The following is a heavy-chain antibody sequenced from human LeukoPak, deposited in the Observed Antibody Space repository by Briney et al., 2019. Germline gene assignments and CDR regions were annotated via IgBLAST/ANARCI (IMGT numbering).Heavy chain of an antibody. CDR3: ARETAMVPPRFDY. V-gene: IGHV1-2*02. Sequence: GASVKVSCKASGYTFTGYYMHWVRQAPGQGLEWMGWINPNSGGTNYAQKFQGRVTMTRDMSISTAYMELSRLRSDDTAVYYCARETAMVPPRFDYWGQGTLVTVSS. D-gene: IGHD5-18*01. J-gene: IGHJ4*02. CDR1: GYTFTGYY. CDR2: INPNSGGT.